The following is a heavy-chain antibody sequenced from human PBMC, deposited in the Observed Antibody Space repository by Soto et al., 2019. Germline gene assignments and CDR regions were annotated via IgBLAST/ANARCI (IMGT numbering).Heavy chain of an antibody. D-gene: IGHD6-13*01. CDR3: ARKVGAAGAFDI. J-gene: IGHJ3*02. CDR2: VSVSENS. Sequence: SETLSLTCILSGGAISSYYWSWIRQSPGKGLVWFGFVSVSENSSSNPSLKSRVTMSLDTAKNHYSLNLMSVTAADTAVYFCARKVGAAGAFDIWGQGAMVTVSS. CDR1: GGAISSYY. V-gene: IGHV4-4*08.